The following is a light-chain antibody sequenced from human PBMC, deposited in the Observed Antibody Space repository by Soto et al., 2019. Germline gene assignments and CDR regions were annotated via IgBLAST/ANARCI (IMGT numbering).Light chain of an antibody. Sequence: DIQMTQAPSSLSASVGDRVTITCRAIQDIANYLAWYQQKPGQVPKLLSYGAITLHSGVPSRFSGSGSGSDFTLTISSLQPEDVATYYCQKYYNALRTFGQGTKV. CDR1: QDIANY. J-gene: IGKJ1*01. CDR2: GAI. V-gene: IGKV1-27*01. CDR3: QKYYNALRT.